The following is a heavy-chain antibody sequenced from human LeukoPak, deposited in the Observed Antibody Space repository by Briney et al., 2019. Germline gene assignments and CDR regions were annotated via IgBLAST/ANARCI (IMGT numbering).Heavy chain of an antibody. D-gene: IGHD3-3*01. J-gene: IGHJ4*02. CDR2: IYHSGST. Sequence: SETLSLTCTVSGYSISSGYYWGWIRPPPGKGLEWIGSIYHSGSTYYNPSLKSRVTISVDTSKNQFSLKLSSVTAADTAVYYCARHESEARTYYDFWSGPSFDYWGQGTLVTVSS. CDR3: ARHESEARTYYDFWSGPSFDY. V-gene: IGHV4-38-2*02. CDR1: GYSISSGYY.